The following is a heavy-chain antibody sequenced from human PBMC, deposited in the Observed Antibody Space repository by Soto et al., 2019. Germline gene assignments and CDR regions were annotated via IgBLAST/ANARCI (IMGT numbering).Heavy chain of an antibody. CDR2: IKQDGSER. V-gene: IGHV3-7*01. CDR1: GFTFSTYW. J-gene: IGHJ4*02. Sequence: GGSLRLSCAASGFTFSTYWMSWVRQAPGKGPEWVANIKQDGSERYYVDSVKGRFTISRDNAKNSLSLQMNSLRAEDTAVYYCATDSGTSDYWGQGTLVTVSS. CDR3: ATDSGTSDY. D-gene: IGHD1-1*01.